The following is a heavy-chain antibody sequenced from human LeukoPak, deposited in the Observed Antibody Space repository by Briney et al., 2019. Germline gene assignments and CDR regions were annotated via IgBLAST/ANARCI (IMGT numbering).Heavy chain of an antibody. CDR2: ISGSGGST. CDR1: GFTFSSYA. CDR3: AKTGDYRDYFDY. J-gene: IGHJ4*02. D-gene: IGHD7-27*01. V-gene: IGHV3-23*01. Sequence: GGSLRLSCAAPGFTFSSYAMSWVRQAPGKGLEWVSAISGSGGSTYYADSVKGRFTISRDNSKNTLYLQMNSLRAEDTAVYYCAKTGDYRDYFDYWGQGTLVTVSS.